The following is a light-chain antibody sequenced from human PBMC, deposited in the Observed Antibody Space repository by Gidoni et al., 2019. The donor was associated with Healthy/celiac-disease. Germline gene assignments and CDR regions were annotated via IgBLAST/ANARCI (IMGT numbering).Light chain of an antibody. V-gene: IGKV3-11*01. CDR2: DAS. CDR1: QSVSSY. J-gene: IGKJ2*01. CDR3: HQRSNWPRT. Sequence: EIVLTQSPATLSLSPGERATLSCRASQSVSSYFAWYQQKPGQGPRLLIYDASNRATGIPARFSGSGSGTDFTLTISSLEPEDFAVYYCHQRSNWPRTFGQGTNLEIK.